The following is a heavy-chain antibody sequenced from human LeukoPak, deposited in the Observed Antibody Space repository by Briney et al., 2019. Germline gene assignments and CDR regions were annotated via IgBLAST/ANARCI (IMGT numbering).Heavy chain of an antibody. Sequence: VSVKVSCKASGYTLTSYGIAWVRQAPGQGLEWTGWIRAYNGNRHYAQKLQDRVTLTTDTSTSTAYMELRNLRSDDTAVYYCARERGMVREVPSRPDYWGQGTLVTVSS. CDR2: IRAYNGNR. V-gene: IGHV1-18*01. CDR1: GYTLTSYG. J-gene: IGHJ4*02. CDR3: ARERGMVREVPSRPDY. D-gene: IGHD3-10*01.